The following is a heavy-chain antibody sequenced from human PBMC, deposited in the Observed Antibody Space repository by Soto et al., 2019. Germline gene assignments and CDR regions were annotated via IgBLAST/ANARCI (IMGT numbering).Heavy chain of an antibody. J-gene: IGHJ4*02. V-gene: IGHV3-48*03. D-gene: IGHD4-4*01. CDR2: ISASGSTI. Sequence: GGSLRLSCAASGFDFSRYEMNWVRQAAGKGLEWVSKISASGSTINCGDSVRGRFTISRDNAKNSLYLHMDSLRAEDTAVYYCARRYSKYLPLDSWGQGTLVTVSS. CDR3: ARRYSKYLPLDS. CDR1: GFDFSRYE.